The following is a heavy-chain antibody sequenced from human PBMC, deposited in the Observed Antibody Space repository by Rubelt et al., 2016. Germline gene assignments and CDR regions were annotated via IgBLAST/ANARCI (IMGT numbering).Heavy chain of an antibody. V-gene: IGHV4-34*01. D-gene: IGHD3-10*01. CDR1: GGSFSGYY. J-gene: IGHJ4*02. CDR2: INHSEST. CDR3: ARRGYYGSGSYYDY. Sequence: QVQLQQWGAGLLKPSETLSLTCAVYGGSFSGYYWSWIRQPPGKGLEWIEEINHSESTNYNPSLKSRVTISVDTSKNQFSLKLSSVTAADTAVYYCARRGYYGSGSYYDYWGQGTLVTVSS.